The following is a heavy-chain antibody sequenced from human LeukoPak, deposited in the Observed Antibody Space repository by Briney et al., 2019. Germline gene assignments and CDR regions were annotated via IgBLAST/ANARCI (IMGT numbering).Heavy chain of an antibody. CDR3: AKAGIAVAGTPLDYYYGMDV. CDR2: ISWNSGSI. J-gene: IGHJ6*02. V-gene: IGHV3-9*01. D-gene: IGHD6-19*01. Sequence: PGRSLRLSCAASGFTFDDYAMHWVRQAPGKGLEWVSGISWNSGSIGYADSVKGRFTISRDNAKNSLYLQMNSLRAEDTALYYCAKAGIAVAGTPLDYYYGMDVWGQGTTVTVSS. CDR1: GFTFDDYA.